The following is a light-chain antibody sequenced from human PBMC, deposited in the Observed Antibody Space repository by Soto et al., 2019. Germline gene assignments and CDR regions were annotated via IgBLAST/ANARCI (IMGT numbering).Light chain of an antibody. CDR2: DAS. V-gene: IGKV3-11*01. CDR1: QSFRGL. Sequence: EIVLTQSPGTLSLSPGERATLSCRASQSFRGLLAWYQQKPGQAPRLLINDASRRATGIPDRFSGSGSGTDFTLTISSLESEDFAVYYCQQRSSWPRTFGGGTKVDIK. CDR3: QQRSSWPRT. J-gene: IGKJ4*01.